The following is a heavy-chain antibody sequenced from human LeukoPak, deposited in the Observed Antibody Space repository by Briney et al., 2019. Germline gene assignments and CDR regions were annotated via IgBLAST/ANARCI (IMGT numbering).Heavy chain of an antibody. J-gene: IGHJ4*02. D-gene: IGHD3-10*01. Sequence: SETLSLTCTVSGGSISGYYWSWIRQPPGKGLEWIGYIYTIGNTNYNPSLKSRVTMSVDTSKNQFSLKLSSVTAADTAVYYCARLRDYGSGTFYNDYWGQGTLVTVSS. CDR2: IYTIGNT. CDR1: GGSISGYY. CDR3: ARLRDYGSGTFYNDY. V-gene: IGHV4-4*09.